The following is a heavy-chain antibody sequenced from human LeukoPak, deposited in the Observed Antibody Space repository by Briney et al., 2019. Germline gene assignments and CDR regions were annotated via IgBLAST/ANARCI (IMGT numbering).Heavy chain of an antibody. CDR3: AKEWNLRSGSHRGFYGLDV. D-gene: IGHD3-10*01. J-gene: IGHJ6*02. V-gene: IGHV3-30*18. CDR1: GSMFSFYG. Sequence: GGSLRLSCVDSGSMFSFYGMHWVRQGPGKGLEWVAVISYDGSDKYYADSVKGRFTISRDNSKNTLYLQMNSLRTEDTAVYYCAKEWNLRSGSHRGFYGLDVWGQGTTVTVSS. CDR2: ISYDGSDK.